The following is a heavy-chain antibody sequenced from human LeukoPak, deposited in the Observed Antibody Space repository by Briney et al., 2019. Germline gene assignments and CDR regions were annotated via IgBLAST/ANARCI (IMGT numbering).Heavy chain of an antibody. D-gene: IGHD6-6*01. J-gene: IGHJ6*02. CDR3: ARSEYVAARPFYYGMDV. CDR1: GFTFSSYA. CDR2: ISSNGGST. Sequence: PGGSLRLSCAASGFTFSSYAMHWVRQAPGKGLKYVSAISSNGGSTYYANSVKGRFTISRDNSKNTLYLQMGSLRAEDMAVYYCARSEYVAARPFYYGMDVWGQGTTVTVSS. V-gene: IGHV3-64*01.